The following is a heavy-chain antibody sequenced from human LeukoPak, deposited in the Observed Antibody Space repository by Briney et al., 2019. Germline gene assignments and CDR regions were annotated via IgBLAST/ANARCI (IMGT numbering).Heavy chain of an antibody. CDR3: ARNFGGGDRSGPFY. J-gene: IGHJ4*02. CDR1: RFTFNDYG. V-gene: IGHV3-20*04. CDR2: INWNGGST. Sequence: GGSLRPSCAASRFTFNDYGMSWVRQAPGKGLEWVSGINWNGGSTGYADSVKGRFTISRDNAKNSLYLQMNSLRAEDTAFYYCARNFGGGDRSGPFYWGQGTLVTVSS. D-gene: IGHD3-22*01.